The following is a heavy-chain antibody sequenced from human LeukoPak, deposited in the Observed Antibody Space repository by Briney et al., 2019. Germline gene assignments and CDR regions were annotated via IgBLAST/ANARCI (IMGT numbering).Heavy chain of an antibody. CDR2: IWYDGSNK. CDR3: AKDRRRQLWLDY. V-gene: IGHV3-33*06. CDR1: GFTFSSYS. D-gene: IGHD5-18*01. Sequence: GGSLRLSCAASGFTFSSYSMNWVRQAPGKGLEWVAVIWYDGSNKYYADSVKGRFTISRDNSKNTLYLQMNSLRAEDTAVYYCAKDRRRQLWLDYWGQGTLVTVSS. J-gene: IGHJ4*02.